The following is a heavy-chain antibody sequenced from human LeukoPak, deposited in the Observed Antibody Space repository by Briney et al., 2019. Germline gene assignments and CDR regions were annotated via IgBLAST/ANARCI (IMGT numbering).Heavy chain of an antibody. CDR1: GFTFSSYA. CDR2: ISGSGGST. J-gene: IGHJ4*02. V-gene: IGHV3-23*01. D-gene: IGHD3-22*01. Sequence: GGSLRLSCAASGFTFSSYAMSWVRQAPGKGLEWVSAISGSGGSTYYADSVKGRFTISRDNSKNTLYLQMNSLRAEDTAVYYCAKKSRPYYYDSSGYPLDYRGQGTLVTVSS. CDR3: AKKSRPYYYDSSGYPLDY.